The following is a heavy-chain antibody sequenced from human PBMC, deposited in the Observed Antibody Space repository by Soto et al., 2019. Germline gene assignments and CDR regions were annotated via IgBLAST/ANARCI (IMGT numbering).Heavy chain of an antibody. CDR2: IYYSGST. CDR3: ARTIFWNGMDV. V-gene: IGHV4-59*01. CDR1: GGSISSYY. J-gene: IGHJ6*02. Sequence: PSETLSLTCTVSGGSISSYYWSWIRQPPGKGLEWIGYIYYSGSTNYNPSLKSRVTISVDTSKNQFTLKLSSVTAADTAVYYCARTIFWNGMDVWGQRTTVTVSS. D-gene: IGHD3-9*01.